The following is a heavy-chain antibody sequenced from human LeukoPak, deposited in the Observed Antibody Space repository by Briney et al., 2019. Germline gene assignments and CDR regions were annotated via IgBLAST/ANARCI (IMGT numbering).Heavy chain of an antibody. CDR2: IREDGSEK. CDR3: ARAKGYSYGPRFDY. V-gene: IGHV3-7*03. J-gene: IGHJ4*02. D-gene: IGHD5-18*01. CDR1: EFTFSSHW. Sequence: GGSLRLSCAASEFTFSSHWMSWVRQVAGKGLEWVANIREDGSEKYYVDSVKGRFTISRDNAKNSLFLQMNSLRAEDTAVYYCARAKGYSYGPRFDYWGQGTLVTVSS.